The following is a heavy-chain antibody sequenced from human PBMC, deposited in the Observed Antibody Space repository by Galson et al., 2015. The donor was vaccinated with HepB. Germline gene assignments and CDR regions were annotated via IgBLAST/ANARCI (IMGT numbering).Heavy chain of an antibody. CDR1: GFTFSTHA. CDR3: AKAAVRFLEWFAVGSSSHDN. V-gene: IGHV3-23*01. J-gene: IGHJ4*02. Sequence: SLRLSCAASGFTFSTHAMTWVRQPPGKGLEWVSSISGSVANTYYADSVKGRFTISRDNSNNTLYLQMNSLRAEDTAVYYCAKAAVRFLEWFAVGSSSHDNWGQGTLVTVSS. D-gene: IGHD3-3*01. CDR2: ISGSVANT.